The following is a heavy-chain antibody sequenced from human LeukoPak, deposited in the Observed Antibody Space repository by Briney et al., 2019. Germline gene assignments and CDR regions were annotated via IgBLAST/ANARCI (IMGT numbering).Heavy chain of an antibody. CDR2: INPNSGGT. Sequence: ASVKVSCKASGYTFTGYYMHWVRQAPGQGLEWMGWINPNSGGTNYAQKFQGRVTMTRDTSISTAYMELSRLRSDDTAVYYCARGEPDTVVTLFGGYLWNWGQGTLVTVSS. CDR3: ARGEPDTVVTLFGGYLWN. V-gene: IGHV1-2*02. J-gene: IGHJ4*02. D-gene: IGHD4-23*01. CDR1: GYTFTGYY.